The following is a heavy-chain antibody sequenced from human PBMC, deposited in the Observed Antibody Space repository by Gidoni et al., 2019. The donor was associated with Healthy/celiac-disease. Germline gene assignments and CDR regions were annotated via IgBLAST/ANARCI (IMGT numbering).Heavy chain of an antibody. CDR3: ARDVVVVPAASQILYYYYYYMDV. CDR1: GFTFISYW. D-gene: IGHD2-2*01. J-gene: IGHJ6*03. CDR2: INSDGSST. V-gene: IGHV3-74*01. Sequence: EVQLVESGGGLVQPGGSLRLSCAASGFTFISYWMHWVRQAPGKGLVWVSRINSDGSSTSYADSVKGRFTISRDNAKNTLYLQMNSLRAEDTAVYYCARDVVVVPAASQILYYYYYYMDVWGKGTTVTVSS.